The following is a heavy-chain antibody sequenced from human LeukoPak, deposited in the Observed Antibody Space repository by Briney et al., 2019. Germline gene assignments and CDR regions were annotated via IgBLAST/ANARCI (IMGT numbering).Heavy chain of an antibody. CDR2: INAGNGNT. CDR1: GYTFTSYA. D-gene: IGHD6-13*01. Sequence: ASVKVSCKASGYTFTSYAIHWVRQAPGQRLEWMGWINAGNGNTKYSQKFQGRVTITRDTSASTAYMEMSSLISEDTAMYYCARVYAETKHSSSWYPGFDYWGQGTLVTVSS. J-gene: IGHJ4*02. CDR3: ARVYAETKHSSSWYPGFDY. V-gene: IGHV1-3*01.